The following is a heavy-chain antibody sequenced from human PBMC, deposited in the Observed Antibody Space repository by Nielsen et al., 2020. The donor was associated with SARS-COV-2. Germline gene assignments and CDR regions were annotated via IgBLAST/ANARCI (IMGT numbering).Heavy chain of an antibody. CDR3: ARDWSSGSGSSYYYYGMDV. V-gene: IGHV3-7*01. CDR2: IKQDGSEK. Sequence: GGSLRLSCAASGFTFRSLWMSWVRQVPGKGLEWVANIKQDGSEKYFIDSVKGRFTISRDNAKNSLYLQMNSLRAEDTAVYYCARDWSSGSGSSYYYYGMDVWGQGTTVTVSS. J-gene: IGHJ6*02. CDR1: GFTFRSLW. D-gene: IGHD3-10*01.